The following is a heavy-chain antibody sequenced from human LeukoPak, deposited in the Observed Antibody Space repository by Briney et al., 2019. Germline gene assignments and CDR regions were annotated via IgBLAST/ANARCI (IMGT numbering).Heavy chain of an antibody. CDR3: ARSEETFSYGSGNYYSFDS. J-gene: IGHJ4*02. D-gene: IGHD3-10*01. CDR1: GGSIRSSHYY. V-gene: IGHV4-31*03. Sequence: SETLSLTCTLSGGSIRSSHYYWSWVRQHPGKGLEWIGYIYYSGSTYYNPSLKSRVTISVDTSRNQFYLKLSSVTAADTALYYCARSEETFSYGSGNYYSFDSWGQGTLVTVSS. CDR2: IYYSGST.